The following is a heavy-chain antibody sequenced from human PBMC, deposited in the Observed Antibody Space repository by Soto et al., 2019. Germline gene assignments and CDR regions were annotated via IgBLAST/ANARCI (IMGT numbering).Heavy chain of an antibody. Sequence: SVKVSCKASGGTFSSYAISWVRQAPGQGLEWMGGIIPIFGTANYAQKFQGRVTITADESTSTAYMELSSLRSEDTAVYYCARVQVIGTNLFDSWGQGSLVTGSS. V-gene: IGHV1-69*13. J-gene: IGHJ5*01. CDR3: ARVQVIGTNLFDS. D-gene: IGHD1-1*01. CDR1: GGTFSSYA. CDR2: IIPIFGTA.